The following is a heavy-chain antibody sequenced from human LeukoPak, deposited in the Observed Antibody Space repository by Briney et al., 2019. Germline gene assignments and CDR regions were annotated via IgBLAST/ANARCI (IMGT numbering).Heavy chain of an antibody. D-gene: IGHD6-13*01. CDR1: GGSFSGYY. V-gene: IGHV4-34*01. CDR2: INHSGST. J-gene: IGHJ5*02. Sequence: SETLPLTCAVYGGSFSGYYWSWIRQPPGKGLEWIGEINHSGSTNYNPSLKSRVTISVDTSKNQFSLKLSSVTAADTAVYYCARGAFDSSSWYTLYNWFDPWGQGTLVTVSS. CDR3: ARGAFDSSSWYTLYNWFDP.